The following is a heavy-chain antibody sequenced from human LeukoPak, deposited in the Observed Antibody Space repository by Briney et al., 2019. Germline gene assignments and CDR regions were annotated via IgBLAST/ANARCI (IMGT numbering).Heavy chain of an antibody. D-gene: IGHD1-26*01. CDR3: VRNVMGSNPVPDY. CDR1: GFIFSDYA. J-gene: IGHJ4*02. V-gene: IGHV3-21*01. CDR2: INGGGYSI. Sequence: GGSLRLSCAASGFIFSDYAMHWIRQAPGKGLEWVSTINGGGYSIYYANSVKGRFTISRDNAQSSLVLQMNSLRVDDSAVYYCVRNVMGSNPVPDYWGQGALVTVSS.